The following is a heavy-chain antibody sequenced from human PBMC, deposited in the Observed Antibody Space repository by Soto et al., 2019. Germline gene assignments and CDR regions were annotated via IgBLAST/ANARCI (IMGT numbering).Heavy chain of an antibody. J-gene: IGHJ6*02. CDR3: ARNYGSGIFSRDV. V-gene: IGHV3-30-3*01. CDR2: ISYDGSNK. D-gene: IGHD3-10*01. CDR1: GFTFSSYA. Sequence: QVQLVESGGGVVQPGRSLRLSCAASGFTFSSYAMHWVRQAPGKGLEWVAVISYDGSNKYYADSVKGRFTISRDNSKNTLYLQMNSLRAEDTAVYYCARNYGSGIFSRDVWGQGTTVTVSS.